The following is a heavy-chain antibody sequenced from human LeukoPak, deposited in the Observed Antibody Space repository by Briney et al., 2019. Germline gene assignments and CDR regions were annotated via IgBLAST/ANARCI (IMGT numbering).Heavy chain of an antibody. CDR1: GGSISSYY. Sequence: SETLSLTCTVSGGSISSYYWSWIRQPPGKGLEWIGYVFYSGSTNYNPSLKSRVTISVDTFKNQFTLKLSSVTPADTAVYYCARDGGRFSFGFGYWGQGTLVTVSS. CDR3: ARDGGRFSFGFGY. D-gene: IGHD5-18*01. V-gene: IGHV4-59*01. J-gene: IGHJ4*02. CDR2: VFYSGST.